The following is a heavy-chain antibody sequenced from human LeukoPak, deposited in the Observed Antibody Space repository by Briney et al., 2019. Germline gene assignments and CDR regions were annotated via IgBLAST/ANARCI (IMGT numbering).Heavy chain of an antibody. CDR1: GGSISSSSYY. Sequence: PSETLSLTCTVSGGSISSSSYYWGWIRQPPGKGLEWIGSIYYSGSTYYNPSLKSRVTISVDTSKNQFSLKLSSVTAADTAVYYCARDGGRSSSWYGVDVWGKGTTVTLSS. J-gene: IGHJ6*04. V-gene: IGHV4-39*07. CDR2: IYYSGST. D-gene: IGHD6-13*01. CDR3: ARDGGRSSSWYGVDV.